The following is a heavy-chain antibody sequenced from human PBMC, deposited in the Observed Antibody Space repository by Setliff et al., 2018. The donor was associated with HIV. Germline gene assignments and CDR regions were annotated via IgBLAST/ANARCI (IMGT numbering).Heavy chain of an antibody. Sequence: GASVKVSCKASGYTFTVYYVHWVRQAPGQGLEWMGWIIPNSDGTNLAQRSQGRITMTTDTSLTTAYMELSRLRSDDTAVYYCARAPYSSVMHYFDYWGQGTLVTVSS. CDR1: GYTFTVYY. CDR3: ARAPYSSVMHYFDY. J-gene: IGHJ4*02. CDR2: IIPNSDGT. V-gene: IGHV1-2*02. D-gene: IGHD4-4*01.